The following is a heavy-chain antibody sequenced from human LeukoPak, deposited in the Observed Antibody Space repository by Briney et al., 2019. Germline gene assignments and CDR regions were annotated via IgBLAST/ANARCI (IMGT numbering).Heavy chain of an antibody. Sequence: PGGSLRLSCTASGLTFSTSGVNWVRQAPGKGLEWVASIGPTRSDRHHADSIKGRFTIYRDNANNFLYLQMNSLRAEDTAVYYCATETNGRHYDYWGQGTLLTVSS. CDR2: IGPTRSDR. CDR3: ATETNGRHYDY. J-gene: IGHJ4*02. CDR1: GLTFSTSG. V-gene: IGHV3-21*06. D-gene: IGHD1-14*01.